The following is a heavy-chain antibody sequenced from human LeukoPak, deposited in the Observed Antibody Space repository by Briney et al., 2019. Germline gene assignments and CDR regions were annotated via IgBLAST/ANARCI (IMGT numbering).Heavy chain of an antibody. CDR2: IYYNGST. Sequence: SETLSLTCTVSGGSISSSSYYWGWIRQPPGKGLEWIGSIYYNGSTYYNPSLKSRVIISVDTSKNQFSLKLSSVTAADTAVFYCARHKMVRGIGYYYYMDVWGKGTTVTISS. CDR3: ARHKMVRGIGYYYYMDV. D-gene: IGHD3-10*01. CDR1: GGSISSSSYY. V-gene: IGHV4-39*01. J-gene: IGHJ6*03.